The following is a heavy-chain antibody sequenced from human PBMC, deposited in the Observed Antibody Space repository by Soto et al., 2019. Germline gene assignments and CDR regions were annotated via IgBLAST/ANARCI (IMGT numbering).Heavy chain of an antibody. J-gene: IGHJ6*02. V-gene: IGHV3-23*01. CDR1: GFTFSSYA. D-gene: IGHD6-6*01. Sequence: GGSLRLSCAASGFTFSSYAMSWVRQAPGKGLEWVSAISGSGGSTYYADSVKGRFTISRDNSKNTLYLQMNSLRAEDTAVYYCAKKVAARPYYYGMDVWGQGTTVTVSS. CDR2: ISGSGGST. CDR3: AKKVAARPYYYGMDV.